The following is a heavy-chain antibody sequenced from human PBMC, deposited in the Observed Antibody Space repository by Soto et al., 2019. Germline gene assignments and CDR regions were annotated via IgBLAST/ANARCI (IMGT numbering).Heavy chain of an antibody. Sequence: GGSLRLSCAGSGFSFGGYAMSWVRQAPGKGLGWVSGISGGGTSTYYADSVKGRFTISRDSSMVYLQMNSLRAEDTAVYYCAKWGGYYPYYHEMDVWGQGTTVTVSS. CDR2: ISGGGTST. V-gene: IGHV3-23*01. CDR1: GFSFGGYA. J-gene: IGHJ6*02. CDR3: AKWGGYYPYYHEMDV. D-gene: IGHD1-26*01.